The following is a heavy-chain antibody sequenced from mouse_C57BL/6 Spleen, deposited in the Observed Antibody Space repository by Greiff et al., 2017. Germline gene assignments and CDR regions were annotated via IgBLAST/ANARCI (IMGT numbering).Heavy chain of an antibody. J-gene: IGHJ1*03. CDR1: GSTFPSYW. CDR3: ARDGYYEYFDV. D-gene: IGHD2-3*01. V-gene: IGHV1-72*01. Sequence: VRLQQPGAELVKPGASGKLSGKASGSTFPSYWRHWVKQRPGRGLEWIGRIDPNSGGTKYNEKFKSKATLTVDKPSSTAYMQLSSLTSEDSAVYYCARDGYYEYFDVWGTGTTVTVSS. CDR2: IDPNSGGT.